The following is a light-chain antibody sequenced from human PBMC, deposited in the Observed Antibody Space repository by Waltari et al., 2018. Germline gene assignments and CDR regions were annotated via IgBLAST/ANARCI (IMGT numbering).Light chain of an antibody. CDR3: MQGVECPWT. CDR1: QSLLHSVGNTY. J-gene: IGKJ1*01. CDR2: QVS. Sequence: DIVMTQTPLSLPVTPGEPASISCKSSQSLLHSVGNTYLYWYLQKPGQSPQLLIHQVSIRGTGVPDRVTGSGSVTVFTLKMRRVEGVDVGIYVCMQGVECPWTFGQGTGVEIK. V-gene: IGKV2-29*03.